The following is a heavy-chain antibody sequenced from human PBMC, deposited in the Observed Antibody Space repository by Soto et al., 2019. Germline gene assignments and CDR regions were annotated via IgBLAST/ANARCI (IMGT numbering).Heavy chain of an antibody. CDR2: INPSGGST. D-gene: IGHD3-9*01. Sequence: ASVKVSCKASGYTFTSYYMHWVLQAPGQGLEWMGIINPSGGSTSYAQKFQGRVTMTRDTSTSTVYMELSSLRSEDTAVYYCAIAPLQYYDILTGHPGGYYYGMDVWGQGTTVTVSS. V-gene: IGHV1-46*01. CDR3: AIAPLQYYDILTGHPGGYYYGMDV. CDR1: GYTFTSYY. J-gene: IGHJ6*02.